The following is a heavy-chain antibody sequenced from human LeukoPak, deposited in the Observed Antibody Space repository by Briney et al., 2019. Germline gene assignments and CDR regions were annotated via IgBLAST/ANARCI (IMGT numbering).Heavy chain of an antibody. D-gene: IGHD3-22*01. CDR3: ARSYDSRGYYFYGMDV. CDR2: IYYTGST. CDR1: GRSISSYY. J-gene: IGHJ6*02. Sequence: PSETLSLTCAVSGRSISSYYWSWIRQPPGKGLEWIGYIYYTGSTNYNPPLKSRVTISLDTSNNQFSLKLSSVTAADTAVYYCARSYDSRGYYFYGMDVWGQGTTVTVSS. V-gene: IGHV4-59*01.